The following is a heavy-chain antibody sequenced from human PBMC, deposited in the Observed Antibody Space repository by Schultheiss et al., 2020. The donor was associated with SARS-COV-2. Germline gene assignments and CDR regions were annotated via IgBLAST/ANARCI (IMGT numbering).Heavy chain of an antibody. D-gene: IGHD3/OR15-3a*01. V-gene: IGHV3-73*01. J-gene: IGHJ5*02. CDR3: TGEGDDFWTGYSVS. Sequence: GGSLRLSCAASGFTFLASYMSWFRQAPGKGLEWVGRIRSKANSYATAYAASVKGRFSISRDDSKNTAYLQINTLGIEDTAVYYCTGEGDDFWTGYSVSWGQGTLVTVSS. CDR2: IRSKANSYAT. CDR1: GFTFLASY.